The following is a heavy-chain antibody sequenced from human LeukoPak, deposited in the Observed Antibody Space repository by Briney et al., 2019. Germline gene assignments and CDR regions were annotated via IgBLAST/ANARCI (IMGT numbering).Heavy chain of an antibody. J-gene: IGHJ4*02. D-gene: IGHD6-13*01. V-gene: IGHV1-69*13. CDR3: ARFRELYSSSWTGFDY. Sequence: SVKVSCKASGYTFTSYAISWVRQAPGQGLEWMGGIIPIFGTANYAQKFQGRVTITADESTSTAYMELSSLRSEDTAVYYCARFRELYSSSWTGFDYWGQGTLVTVSS. CDR2: IIPIFGTA. CDR1: GYTFTSYA.